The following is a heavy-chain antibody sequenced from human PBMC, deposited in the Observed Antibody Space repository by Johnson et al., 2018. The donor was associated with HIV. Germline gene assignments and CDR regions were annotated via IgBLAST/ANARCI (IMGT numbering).Heavy chain of an antibody. Sequence: QVQLVESGGGVVRPGGSLRLSCAVAGFRFDDYGMSWVRQAPGKGLEWVAFIRYDGSNKYYADSVKGRFTISRDNSKNTLYLQLNSLRAEDTAVYYCARYCSGGSCYSVWQKNYAFDIWGQGTMVTVSS. V-gene: IGHV3-30*02. CDR1: GFRFDDYG. J-gene: IGHJ3*02. CDR2: IRYDGSNK. D-gene: IGHD2-15*01. CDR3: ARYCSGGSCYSVWQKNYAFDI.